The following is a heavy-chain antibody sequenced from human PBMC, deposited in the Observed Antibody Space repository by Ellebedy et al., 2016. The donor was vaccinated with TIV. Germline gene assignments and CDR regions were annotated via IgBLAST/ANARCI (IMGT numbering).Heavy chain of an antibody. CDR1: GFTFSSYG. Sequence: PGGSLRLSCAASGFTFSSYGMHWVRQAPGKGLEWVAVIWYDGSNKYYADSVKGRFAISRDNSKNTLYLQMNSLRAEDTAVYYCARGLSTMVRGAQYFLYWGQGTLVSVPS. CDR2: IWYDGSNK. J-gene: IGHJ1*01. D-gene: IGHD3-10*01. CDR3: ARGLSTMVRGAQYFLY. V-gene: IGHV3-33*01.